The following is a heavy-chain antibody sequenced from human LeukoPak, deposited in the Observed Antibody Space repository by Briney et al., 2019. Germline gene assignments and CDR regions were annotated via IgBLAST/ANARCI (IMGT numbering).Heavy chain of an antibody. CDR1: GYTFTSYY. CDR3: ATGGHVRVYDSSAYYGHY. V-gene: IGHV1-46*01. D-gene: IGHD3-22*01. J-gene: IGHJ4*02. CDR2: INPSGGST. Sequence: ASVKVSCKASGYTFTSYYMHWVRQAPGQGLEWMGIINPSGGSTSYAQKFQGRVTMTRDMSTSTVYMELSSLRSEDTAVYYCATGGHVRVYDSSAYYGHYWGQGTLVTVSS.